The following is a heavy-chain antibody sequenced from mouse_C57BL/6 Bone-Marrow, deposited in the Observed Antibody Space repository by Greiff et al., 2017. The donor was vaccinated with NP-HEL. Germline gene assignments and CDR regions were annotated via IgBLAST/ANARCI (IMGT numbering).Heavy chain of an antibody. Sequence: VQRVESGPGLVQPSQSLSITCTVSGFSLTSYGVHWVRQSPGKGLEWLGVIWSGGSTDYNAAFISRLSISKDNSKSQVFFKMNSLQADDTAIYYCARNAPFITTVVATSYYFDYWGQGTTLTVSS. CDR3: ARNAPFITTVVATSYYFDY. CDR1: GFSLTSYG. CDR2: IWSGGST. J-gene: IGHJ2*01. V-gene: IGHV2-2*01. D-gene: IGHD1-1*01.